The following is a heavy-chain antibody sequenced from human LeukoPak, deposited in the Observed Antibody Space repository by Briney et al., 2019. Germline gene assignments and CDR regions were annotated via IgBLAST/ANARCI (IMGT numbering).Heavy chain of an antibody. CDR2: INHSGST. D-gene: IGHD6-13*01. CDR1: GGSFSGYY. Sequence: SETLSLTCAVYGGSFSGYYWSWIRQPPGKGLEWIGEINHSGSTNYNASLKSRVTISVDTYKNQFSLKLSSVTAADAAVYYCARRPSSFGYWGQGTLVRVSS. J-gene: IGHJ4*02. V-gene: IGHV4-34*01. CDR3: ARRPSSFGY.